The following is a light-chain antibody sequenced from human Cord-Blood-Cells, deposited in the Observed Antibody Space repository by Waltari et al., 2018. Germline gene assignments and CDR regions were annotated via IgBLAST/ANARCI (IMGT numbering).Light chain of an antibody. J-gene: IGKJ4*01. CDR1: QSISSY. V-gene: IGKV1-39*01. CDR3: QQSYSTPRMLT. Sequence: DIQMTQSPSSLSASVGDRVTITCRASQSISSYLNWYQQKPGKAPKLLIYAASSLQSGVPSRFSGSGSGTDFTLTISSLQPEDFATYYCQQSYSTPRMLTLGGGTKVEIK. CDR2: AAS.